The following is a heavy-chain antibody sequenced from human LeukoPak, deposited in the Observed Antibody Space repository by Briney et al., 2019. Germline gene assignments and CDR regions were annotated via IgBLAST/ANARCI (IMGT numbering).Heavy chain of an antibody. V-gene: IGHV3-23*01. J-gene: IGHJ4*02. CDR2: ISGSAHKI. Sequence: GGSLRLSCVGSGFTFSNYAMSWVRQAPGKGLDWVSVISGSAHKIRYADSVRGRFTISRDNSENTVYLQMNNLRGEDTTIYYCAGRITGYSSGYVFWGQGTLVTVSS. CDR3: AGRITGYSSGYVF. CDR1: GFTFSNYA. D-gene: IGHD5-18*01.